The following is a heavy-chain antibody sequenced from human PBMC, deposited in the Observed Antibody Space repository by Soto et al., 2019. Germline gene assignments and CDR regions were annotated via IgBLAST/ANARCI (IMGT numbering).Heavy chain of an antibody. CDR2: ISSSGSTI. Sequence: GGSLRLSCAASGFTFSDYYMSWIRQAPGKGLEWVSYISSSGSTIYYADSVKGRFTISRDNAKNSLYLQMNSLRAEDTAVYYCAGFGYSYAKEIDPWGQGTLVTVSS. J-gene: IGHJ5*02. CDR3: AGFGYSYAKEIDP. D-gene: IGHD5-18*01. CDR1: GFTFSDYY. V-gene: IGHV3-11*01.